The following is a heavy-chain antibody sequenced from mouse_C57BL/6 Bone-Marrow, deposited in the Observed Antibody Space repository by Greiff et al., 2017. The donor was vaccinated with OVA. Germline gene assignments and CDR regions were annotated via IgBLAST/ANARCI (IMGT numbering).Heavy chain of an antibody. D-gene: IGHD2-13*01. CDR2: ISDGGSYT. CDR3: ARFPCDVGYFDV. CDR1: GFTFSSYA. J-gene: IGHJ1*03. Sequence: EVQGVESGGGLVKPGGSLKLSCAASGFTFSSYAMSWVRQTPEKRLEWVATISDGGSYTYYPDNVKGRFTLSRDNAKNNLYLQMSHLKSEDTAMYYCARFPCDVGYFDVWGTGTTVTVSS. V-gene: IGHV5-4*01.